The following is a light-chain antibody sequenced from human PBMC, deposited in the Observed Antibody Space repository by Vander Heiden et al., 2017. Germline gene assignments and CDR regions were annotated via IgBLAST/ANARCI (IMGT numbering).Light chain of an antibody. Sequence: SYDLTQPPSVPVSPGQTATIACSGDELGDKYVSWYQQRPGQSPVLVMYQRDKRPSGIPERFSGSISGNTATLAIIGTQAVDEAAYYCQAWDSRSVAFGGGTQLTVL. CDR1: ELGDKY. CDR3: QAWDSRSVA. CDR2: QRD. V-gene: IGLV3-1*01. J-gene: IGLJ3*02.